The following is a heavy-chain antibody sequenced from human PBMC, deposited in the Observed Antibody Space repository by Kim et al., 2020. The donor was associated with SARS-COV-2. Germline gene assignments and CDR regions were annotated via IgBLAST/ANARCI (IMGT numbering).Heavy chain of an antibody. J-gene: IGHJ3*02. CDR3: ARKFYGGTAFDI. Sequence: NYNPSLKSRVTISVDTSKNQFSLKLSSVTAADTAVYYCARKFYGGTAFDIWGQGTMVTVSS. V-gene: IGHV4-34*01. D-gene: IGHD1-26*01.